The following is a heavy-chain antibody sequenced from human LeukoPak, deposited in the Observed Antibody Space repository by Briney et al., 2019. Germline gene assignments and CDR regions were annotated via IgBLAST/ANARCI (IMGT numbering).Heavy chain of an antibody. J-gene: IGHJ4*02. Sequence: GGSQRLSCAASGFTFSGYGIHWIRQAPGKGLEWVAFIRYDGSNKDYADTVEGRFTISRDNSKKTVYMQMNSLRTEDTAVYYCARGFGQFDYWGQGALVTVSP. CDR2: IRYDGSNK. D-gene: IGHD3-10*01. V-gene: IGHV3-30*02. CDR1: GFTFSGYG. CDR3: ARGFGQFDY.